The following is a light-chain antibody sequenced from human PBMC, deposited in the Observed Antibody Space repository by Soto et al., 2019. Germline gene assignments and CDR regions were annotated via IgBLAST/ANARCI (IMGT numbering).Light chain of an antibody. V-gene: IGKV3-20*01. CDR3: QHYVDSPLT. J-gene: IGKJ1*01. CDR1: QTATRNQ. Sequence: IGLTQSPGTLSLSPGDRAPLSCRASQTATRNQLAWYQQKPGQSPRLLIYGASVRATGIPDRFSGSGSVTDFMLTISSLETADFVVYFCQHYVDSPLTFGQGTMVEVK. CDR2: GAS.